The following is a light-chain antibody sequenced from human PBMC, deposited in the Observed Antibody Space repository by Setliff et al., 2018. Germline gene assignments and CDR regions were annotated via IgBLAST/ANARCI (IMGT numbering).Light chain of an antibody. CDR2: DVT. V-gene: IGLV2-11*01. J-gene: IGLJ1*01. CDR1: SSDVGAYNY. Sequence: QSALAQPRSVSGSPGQSVTISCTGSSSDVGAYNYVSWYQQHPGKAPKLMIYDVTKRPSGVSNRFSGSKSGNTASLTISGLQAEDEADYYCGSYTSINTLLYIFGTGTKVTVL. CDR3: GSYTSINTLLYI.